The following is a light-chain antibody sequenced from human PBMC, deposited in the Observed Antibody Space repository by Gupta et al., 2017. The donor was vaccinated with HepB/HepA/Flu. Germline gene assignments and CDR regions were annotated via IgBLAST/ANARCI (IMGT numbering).Light chain of an antibody. CDR3: SANAGSVV. V-gene: IGLV2-8*01. J-gene: IGLJ2*01. CDR1: SSDGGGYNY. Sequence: QSALTQPPSPSRSPGPSVTISCTGTSSDGGGYNYLSWYQQHPGKAPKLMIYEVSKRPAGVPDGFSGSKAGNTATLTVSGLQAEDEDDYYGSANAGSVVFGGGTKLTVL. CDR2: EVS.